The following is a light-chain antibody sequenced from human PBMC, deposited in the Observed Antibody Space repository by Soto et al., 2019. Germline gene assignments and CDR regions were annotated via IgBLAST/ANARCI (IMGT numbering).Light chain of an antibody. V-gene: IGKV3-20*01. CDR2: GAA. Sequence: EIVLTQSSGTLSVSPGERATLSCRAGESISNNLAWYQQKPGQAPRLLIYGAATRAAGIPARFSGRGSGTDFTLTISRLEPEDFAVYYCQQYGNSPITFGQGTRLEIK. J-gene: IGKJ5*01. CDR3: QQYGNSPIT. CDR1: ESISNN.